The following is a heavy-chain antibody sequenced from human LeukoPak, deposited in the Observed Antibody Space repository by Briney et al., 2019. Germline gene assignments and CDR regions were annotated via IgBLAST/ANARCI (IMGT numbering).Heavy chain of an antibody. CDR2: ISGSGDST. CDR1: GFTFSSYA. CDR3: AKGYFPGIAAAGTISYYYYGMDV. D-gene: IGHD6-13*01. J-gene: IGHJ6*02. V-gene: IGHV3-23*01. Sequence: GGSLRLSCAASGFTFSSYAMSWVRQAPGMGLEWVSAISGSGDSTYYADSVKGRFTISRDNPKNTLYLQMNSLRAEDTAVYYCAKGYFPGIAAAGTISYYYYGMDVWGQGTTVTVSS.